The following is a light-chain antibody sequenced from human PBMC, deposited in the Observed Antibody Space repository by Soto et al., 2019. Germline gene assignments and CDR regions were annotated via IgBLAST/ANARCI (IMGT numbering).Light chain of an antibody. CDR1: RSVSTY. V-gene: IGKV3-11*01. Sequence: EVVLTQSPASLSLSPGERATLSCRASRSVSTYLAWYQQKPGRAPRLLIYDASNRATGIPARFSGTGSGTDFTLTISSLEPEDFAVYYCQQRSNWPRTFGQGTRLEIK. CDR2: DAS. CDR3: QQRSNWPRT. J-gene: IGKJ2*02.